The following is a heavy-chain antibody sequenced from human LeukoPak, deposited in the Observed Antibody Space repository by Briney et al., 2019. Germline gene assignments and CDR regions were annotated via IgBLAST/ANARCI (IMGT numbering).Heavy chain of an antibody. J-gene: IGHJ3*02. Sequence: QPGGSLRLSCAASGFTFSSYAMSWVRQAPGKGLEWVSAISGSGGSTYYADSVKGRFTISRDNAKNSLYLQMNSLRAEDTALYYCAKDSGYYYDSGAFGIWGQGTMVTVSS. CDR3: AKDSGYYYDSGAFGI. D-gene: IGHD3-22*01. V-gene: IGHV3-23*01. CDR2: ISGSGGST. CDR1: GFTFSSYA.